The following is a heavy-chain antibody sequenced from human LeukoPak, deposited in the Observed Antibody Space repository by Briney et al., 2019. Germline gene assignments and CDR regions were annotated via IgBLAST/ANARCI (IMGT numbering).Heavy chain of an antibody. Sequence: SETLSLTCTVSGGSISSYYWSWIRQPPGKGLEWIGYIYYSGSTNYNPSLKSRVTISVDTSKNQFSLKLSSVTAADTAVYYCASFYGSGRYPYYYYGMDVWGQGTTVTVSS. J-gene: IGHJ6*02. D-gene: IGHD3-10*01. V-gene: IGHV4-59*01. CDR2: IYYSGST. CDR1: GGSISSYY. CDR3: ASFYGSGRYPYYYYGMDV.